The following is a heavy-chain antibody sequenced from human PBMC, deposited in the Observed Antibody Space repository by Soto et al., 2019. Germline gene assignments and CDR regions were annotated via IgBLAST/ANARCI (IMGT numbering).Heavy chain of an antibody. Sequence: SDTLSLTCTVSGGSISRYYWSWIRQPPGKGLEWIGYIYYTGYTNYNPSLKSRVTISVDTSKNQFSLNVSSVTAADTAVYYCARVKWFGESGFDYWGQGTLVTVS. D-gene: IGHD3-10*01. CDR3: ARVKWFGESGFDY. J-gene: IGHJ4*02. V-gene: IGHV4-59*07. CDR1: GGSISRYY. CDR2: IYYTGYT.